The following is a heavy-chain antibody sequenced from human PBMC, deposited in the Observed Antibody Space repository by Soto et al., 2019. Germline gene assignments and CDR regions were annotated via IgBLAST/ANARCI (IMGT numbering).Heavy chain of an antibody. CDR2: ISDSGSSA. Sequence: EVQLLESGGGLVQPGGSLRLSCAASGFTFRNYAMDWVRQAPGKGLVWVSGISDSGSSAHYADSVKGRFTISRDNAKDTLFLQMNNLRADDTALYYCAKDRSGGWAKGFDFWGQGVLVTVSS. CDR3: AKDRSGGWAKGFDF. V-gene: IGHV3-23*01. J-gene: IGHJ4*02. D-gene: IGHD2-15*01. CDR1: GFTFRNYA.